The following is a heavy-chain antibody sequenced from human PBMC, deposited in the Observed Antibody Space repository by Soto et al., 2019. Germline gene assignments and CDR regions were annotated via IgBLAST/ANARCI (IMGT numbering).Heavy chain of an antibody. D-gene: IGHD3-10*01. V-gene: IGHV4-59*01. CDR3: ARALLHGPRDYYFGMEV. Sequence: PSETLSLTCTFSGVSISSYYWTCIRHAPGKGLEWIASFYYTGSADYNPSLKSRITGSVASSRTQFSLRLRSVTAADSAVYYCARALLHGPRDYYFGMEVWGQGATVTVSS. J-gene: IGHJ6*02. CDR2: FYYTGSA. CDR1: GVSISSYY.